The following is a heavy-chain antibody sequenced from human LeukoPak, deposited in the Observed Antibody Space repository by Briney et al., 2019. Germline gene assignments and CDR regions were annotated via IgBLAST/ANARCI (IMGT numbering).Heavy chain of an antibody. CDR1: GFTFSSYA. Sequence: PGGSLRLSCAASGFTFSSYAMSWVRQAPGKGLEWVSAISGSGGSTYYADSVKGRFTISRDNSKNTLYLQMNSLRAEDTAVYYCAKDDYYDSSGYYSGFDYWGQGTLVTVSS. J-gene: IGHJ4*02. CDR2: ISGSGGST. CDR3: AKDDYYDSSGYYSGFDY. V-gene: IGHV3-23*01. D-gene: IGHD3-22*01.